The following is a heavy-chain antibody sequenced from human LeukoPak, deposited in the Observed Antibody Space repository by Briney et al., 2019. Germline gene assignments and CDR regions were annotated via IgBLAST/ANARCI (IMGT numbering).Heavy chain of an antibody. V-gene: IGHV1-69*13. CDR1: GGTFSSYA. Sequence: GASVKVSCKASGGTFSSYAISWVRQAPGQGLEWMGGIIPIFGTANYAQKFQGRVTITADESTSTAYMELSRLRSDDTAVYYCAREGSSSWYYFDYWGQGTLVTVSS. CDR3: AREGSSSWYYFDY. CDR2: IIPIFGTA. D-gene: IGHD6-13*01. J-gene: IGHJ4*02.